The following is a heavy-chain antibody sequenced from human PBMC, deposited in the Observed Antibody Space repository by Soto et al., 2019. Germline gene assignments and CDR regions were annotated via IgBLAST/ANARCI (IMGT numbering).Heavy chain of an antibody. CDR3: AKGITLAAAGTHYYYYGMDV. D-gene: IGHD6-13*01. CDR1: GFTFISYG. V-gene: IGHV3-30*18. J-gene: IGHJ6*02. CDR2: ISYDGSNK. Sequence: GGSLRLSCAASGFTFISYGMHWVRQAPGKGLEWVAVISYDGSNKYYADSVKGRFTISRDNSKNTLYLQMNSLRAEDTAVYYCAKGITLAAAGTHYYYYGMDVWGQGTTVTVSS.